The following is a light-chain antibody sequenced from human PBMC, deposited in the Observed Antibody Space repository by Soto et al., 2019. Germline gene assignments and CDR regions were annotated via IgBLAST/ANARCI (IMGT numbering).Light chain of an antibody. CDR1: SSDVGGYSY. Sequence: QSALTQPASVSGSPGQSIAISCTGTSSDVGGYSYVSWYQQQPGKAPKLVISGVSKRPSGVSDRFSGSKSGNTASLTISGLQTEDEADYYCASYTTSSTYVFGTGTKVTVL. J-gene: IGLJ1*01. CDR3: ASYTTSSTYV. CDR2: GVS. V-gene: IGLV2-14*01.